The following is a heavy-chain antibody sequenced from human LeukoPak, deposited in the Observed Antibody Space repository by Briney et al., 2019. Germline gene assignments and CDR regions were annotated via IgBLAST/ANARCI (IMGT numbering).Heavy chain of an antibody. D-gene: IGHD6-19*01. CDR1: GFTFSSYD. Sequence: GGSLRLSCAASGFTFSSYDMHWVRQAPGKGLEWVSVISYDGSKKYYADFVKRRFTISRDNSKNTLYLQMNSLRAEDTAVYYCAKESAEVAVAGTDYYYYGMDVWGQGTTVTVSS. V-gene: IGHV3-30*18. CDR3: AKESAEVAVAGTDYYYYGMDV. CDR2: ISYDGSKK. J-gene: IGHJ6*02.